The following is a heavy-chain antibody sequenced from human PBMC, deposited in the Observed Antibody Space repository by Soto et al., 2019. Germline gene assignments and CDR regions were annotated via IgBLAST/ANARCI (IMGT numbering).Heavy chain of an antibody. Sequence: SETLFLTCTVSGGSISSYYWSWIRQPPGKGLEWIGYIYYSGSTNYNPSLKSRVTISVDTSKNQFSLKLSSVTAADTAVYYCARGRYGRPFDYWGQGTLVTVSS. J-gene: IGHJ4*02. CDR1: GGSISSYY. CDR2: IYYSGST. V-gene: IGHV4-59*01. D-gene: IGHD1-26*01. CDR3: ARGRYGRPFDY.